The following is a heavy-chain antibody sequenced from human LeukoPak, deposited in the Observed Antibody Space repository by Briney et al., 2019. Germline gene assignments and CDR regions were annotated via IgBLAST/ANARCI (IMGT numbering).Heavy chain of an antibody. CDR2: IWYDGSNK. J-gene: IGHJ4*02. CDR1: GFTFSSYG. CDR3: ARGLPHYDSSGYFDY. D-gene: IGHD3-22*01. Sequence: GRSLRLSCAASGFTFSSYGMHWVRQAPGKGLEWVAVIWYDGSNKYYADSVKGRFTISRDNSKNTLYLQMNSLRAEDTAVYYCARGLPHYDSSGYFDYWGQGTLVTVSS. V-gene: IGHV3-33*01.